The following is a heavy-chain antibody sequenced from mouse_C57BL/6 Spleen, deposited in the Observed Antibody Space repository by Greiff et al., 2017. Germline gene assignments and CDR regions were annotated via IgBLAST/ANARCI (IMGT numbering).Heavy chain of an antibody. CDR3: EVLRSIFDY. V-gene: IGHV1-82*01. D-gene: IGHD1-1*01. CDR1: GYAFSSSW. J-gene: IGHJ2*01. Sequence: VQLQESGPELVKPGASVKISCKASGYAFSSSWMNWVKQRPGKGLEWIGRIYPGDGDTNYNGKFKGKATLTADKSSSTAYMQLSSLTSEDSAVYFCEVLRSIFDYWGQGTTLTVSS. CDR2: IYPGDGDT.